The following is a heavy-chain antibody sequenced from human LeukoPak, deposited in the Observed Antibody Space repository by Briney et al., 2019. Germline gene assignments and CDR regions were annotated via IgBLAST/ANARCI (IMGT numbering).Heavy chain of an antibody. J-gene: IGHJ5*02. CDR1: GGSISSSFYH. D-gene: IGHD6-13*01. CDR2: IYYSGST. Sequence: SETLSLTCTVSGGSISSSFYHWGWIRQPPGKGLEWIGSIYYSGSTYYNPSLKSRVTISVDTSKNQFSLKLSSVTAADTAVYYCARRALSSGWYGNWFDPWGQGTLVTVSS. CDR3: ARRALSSGWYGNWFDP. V-gene: IGHV4-39*01.